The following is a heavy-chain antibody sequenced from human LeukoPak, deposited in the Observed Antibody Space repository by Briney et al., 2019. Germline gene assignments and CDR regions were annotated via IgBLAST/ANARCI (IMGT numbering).Heavy chain of an antibody. V-gene: IGHV3-23*01. J-gene: IGHJ4*02. CDR2: ISGSGGST. Sequence: GGSLRLSCAASGFTFSSYAMSWVRQAPGKGLEWVSAISGSGGSTYYADSVKGRFTISRDNAKNSLYLQMNSLRAEDTAVYYCARAAVGATDYWGQGTLVTVSS. CDR3: ARAAVGATDY. CDR1: GFTFSSYA. D-gene: IGHD1-26*01.